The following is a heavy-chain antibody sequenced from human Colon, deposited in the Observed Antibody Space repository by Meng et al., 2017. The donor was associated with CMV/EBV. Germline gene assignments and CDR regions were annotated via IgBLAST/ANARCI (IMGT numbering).Heavy chain of an antibody. Sequence: GGSLRLSCAASGFIFSNNVMNWVRQAPGKGLEWVSSISGSADTTHYADSVGGRFTISRDNSNNTVYLQMNSLRAEDTAVYYCAKPHEDYYYDKSGGYGMDVWGQGTTVTVSS. CDR1: GFIFSNNV. J-gene: IGHJ6*02. V-gene: IGHV3-23*01. CDR3: AKPHEDYYYDKSGGYGMDV. CDR2: ISGSADTT. D-gene: IGHD3-22*01.